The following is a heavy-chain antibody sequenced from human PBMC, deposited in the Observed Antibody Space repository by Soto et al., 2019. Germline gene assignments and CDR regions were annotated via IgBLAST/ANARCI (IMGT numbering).Heavy chain of an antibody. D-gene: IGHD3-3*01. CDR1: GYTFTSYG. J-gene: IGHJ6*02. CDR3: ARVYWSGYYGYYYYGMDV. CDR2: ISAYNGNT. V-gene: IGHV1-18*01. Sequence: ASVKVSCKSSGYTFTSYGISCVRQAPGQGLEWMGWISAYNGNTNYAQKLQGRVTMTTDTSTSTAYMELRSLRSDDTAVYYCARVYWSGYYGYYYYGMDVWGQGTTVTVSS.